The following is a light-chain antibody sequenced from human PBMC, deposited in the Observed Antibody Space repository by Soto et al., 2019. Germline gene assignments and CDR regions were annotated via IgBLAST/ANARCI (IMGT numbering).Light chain of an antibody. CDR1: SSDVGAYNY. Sequence: QSALTQPPSASGSPGQSVTISCTGTSSDVGAYNYVSWYQQYPGKAPKLMIYEVTKRPSGVTDRFSGYKSGNKASLTVSGLQAEDEADYYCTSYVGNNIWVFGGGTKLTVL. V-gene: IGLV2-8*01. CDR2: EVT. CDR3: TSYVGNNIWV. J-gene: IGLJ3*02.